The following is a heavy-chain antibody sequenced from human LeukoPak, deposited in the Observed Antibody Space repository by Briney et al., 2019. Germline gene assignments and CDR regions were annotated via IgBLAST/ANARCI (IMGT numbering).Heavy chain of an antibody. CDR2: VRSDGSTK. D-gene: IGHD6-6*01. V-gene: IGHV3-30*02. Sequence: GGSLRLSCAASGFTFSSYSMNWVRQAPGKGLEWVAFVRSDGSTKYYADSVKGRFTISRDNSKNTLYLQMNSLRTEDTAVYYCAKDVPVAYFDYWGQGTLVTVSS. CDR1: GFTFSSYS. J-gene: IGHJ4*02. CDR3: AKDVPVAYFDY.